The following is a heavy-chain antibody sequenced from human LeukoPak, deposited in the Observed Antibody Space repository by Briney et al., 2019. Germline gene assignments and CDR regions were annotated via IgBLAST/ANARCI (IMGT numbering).Heavy chain of an antibody. V-gene: IGHV3-48*01. CDR2: IRSSNNTI. CDR1: GFTFSSYS. J-gene: IGHJ4*02. Sequence: GGSLRLSCAASGFTFSSYSMNWVRQAPGKGLEWVSYIRSSNNTIYYADSVKGRFTISKDNAKNSLYLQMNSLRAEDTAVYYCARVGIQLCVDYWGQGTLVTVSS. D-gene: IGHD5-18*01. CDR3: ARVGIQLCVDY.